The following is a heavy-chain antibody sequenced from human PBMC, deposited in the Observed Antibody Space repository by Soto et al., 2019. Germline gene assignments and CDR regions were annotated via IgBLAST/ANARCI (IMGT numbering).Heavy chain of an antibody. CDR2: IYSNDNT. J-gene: IGHJ6*02. CDR3: ARLNGYCVSTKCTGYYGMDV. V-gene: IGHV4-39*01. Sequence: QLQLQESGPGLVKPSETLSLTCTVSGGSVSSNSYSWGWVRQSPGKGLEWIGTIYSNDNTHYNPSLRSRGTVSVDTTKKESSLRLDSVTAADTVVYYCARLNGYCVSTKCTGYYGMDVWGQGTTVPVSS. CDR1: GGSVSSNSYS. D-gene: IGHD2-2*01.